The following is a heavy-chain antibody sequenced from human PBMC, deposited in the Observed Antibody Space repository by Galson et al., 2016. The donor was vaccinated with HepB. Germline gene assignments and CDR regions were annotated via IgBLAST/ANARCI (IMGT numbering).Heavy chain of an antibody. D-gene: IGHD6-13*01. CDR2: ISWNGGPI. J-gene: IGHJ5*01. CDR1: GFTFDDYA. CDR3: VKDSGGRTSAGWFDS. V-gene: IGHV3-9*01. Sequence: SLRLSCATSGFTFDDYAMHWVRQGPGKGLEWVSGISWNGGPIGYADSVKGRFTISRDYAKNSLYLQMNSLRPEDTAFYYCVKDSGGRTSAGWFDSWGQGTLLTVSS.